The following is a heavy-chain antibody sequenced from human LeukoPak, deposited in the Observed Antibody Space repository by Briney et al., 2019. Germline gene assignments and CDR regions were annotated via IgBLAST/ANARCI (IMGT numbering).Heavy chain of an antibody. J-gene: IGHJ4*02. V-gene: IGHV3-7*01. D-gene: IGHD4/OR15-4a*01. CDR2: INKYGSKK. CDR3: TRGPAYGARCDYLDY. Sequence: GSLRLSCATSEFTFSNHWMTWVRQAPGKGLEWVADINKYGSKKSQLDSVKGRFTIPRDNAKNSLYLQMNNLRVEDTAVYYCTRGPAYGARCDYLDYWGQGTLVTVSS. CDR1: EFTFSNHW.